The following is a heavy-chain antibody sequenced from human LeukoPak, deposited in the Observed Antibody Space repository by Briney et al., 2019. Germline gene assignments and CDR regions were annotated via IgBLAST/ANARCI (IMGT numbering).Heavy chain of an antibody. CDR1: GYTFTGYY. J-gene: IGHJ4*02. CDR2: INPNSGGT. CDR3: ARAHRAAAGLFDY. D-gene: IGHD6-13*01. V-gene: IGHV1-2*02. Sequence: ASVKVSCKASGYTFTGYYMHWVRQAPGQGLEWMGWINPNSGGTNYAQKFQGRVTMTRDTSISTAYMELSRLRSDDTAVYYCARAHRAAAGLFDYWGQGTLVTVSS.